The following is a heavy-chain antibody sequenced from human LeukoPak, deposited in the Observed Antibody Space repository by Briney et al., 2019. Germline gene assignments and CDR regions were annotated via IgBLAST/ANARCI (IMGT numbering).Heavy chain of an antibody. Sequence: SETLSLTCTVSGGPLSSSSYYWGWIRQPPGKGLEWIGSIYYSGSTYYNPSLKSRVTISVDTSKNQFSLKLSSVTAADTAVYYCARPPRASSSSGRAFDIWGQGTMVTVSS. CDR1: GGPLSSSSYY. J-gene: IGHJ3*02. D-gene: IGHD6-6*01. V-gene: IGHV4-39*07. CDR3: ARPPRASSSSGRAFDI. CDR2: IYYSGST.